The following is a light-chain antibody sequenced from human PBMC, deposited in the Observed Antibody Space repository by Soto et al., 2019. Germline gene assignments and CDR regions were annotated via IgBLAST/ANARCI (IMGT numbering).Light chain of an antibody. Sequence: DIVMTQSPLSLPVTPGEPASISCRSSQSILHSNGYNYLDWYMQKPGQSPQPLIYVGSNRAYGVPDRFSGSGSGTDFTLKISRVEAEDVGVYYCMQALQSPLTFGGGTKVEIK. J-gene: IGKJ4*01. CDR3: MQALQSPLT. CDR1: QSILHSNGYNY. CDR2: VGS. V-gene: IGKV2-28*01.